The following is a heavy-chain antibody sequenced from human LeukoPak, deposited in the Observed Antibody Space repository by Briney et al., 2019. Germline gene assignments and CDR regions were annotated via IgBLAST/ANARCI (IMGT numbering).Heavy chain of an antibody. CDR1: GWHFTMYW. J-gene: IGHJ6*01. D-gene: IGHD3-10*01. CDR2: IYPVASAT. V-gene: IGHV5-51*01. CDR3: ARHMGSYYYGMDV. Sequence: GESLEISWKGLGWHFTMYWIGWVREMPGKGLEGMAIIYPVASATSYSPSFHAHVTFSADKSTSTAYLQCDSPKASDTATYYCARHMGSYYYGMDVWGPVTTVTVSS.